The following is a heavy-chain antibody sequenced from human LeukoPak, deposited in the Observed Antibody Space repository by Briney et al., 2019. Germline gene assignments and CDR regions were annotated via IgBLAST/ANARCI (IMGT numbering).Heavy chain of an antibody. CDR3: AELGITMIGGV. D-gene: IGHD3-10*02. CDR1: GFTFSSYN. CDR2: ITTSSTYT. Sequence: PGGSLRLSCAASGFTFSSYNMNWVRQAPGKGLEWVSSITTSSTYTFYADSVKGRFTISRDNAKNSLYLQMNSLRAEDTAVYYCAELGITMIGGVWGKGTTVTISS. J-gene: IGHJ6*04. V-gene: IGHV3-21*01.